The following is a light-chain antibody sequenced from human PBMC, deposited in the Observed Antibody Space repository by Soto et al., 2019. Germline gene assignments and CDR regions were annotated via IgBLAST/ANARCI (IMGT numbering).Light chain of an antibody. J-gene: IGKJ1*01. CDR1: QSIAGY. Sequence: DIQMTQSPSSLSASVGDRVTITCRASQSIAGYLNWYQQKPGKAPKLLIYATSSLQSGVPSRFSGSGSVTDFTLTISSLQPEDFATYSCQQSHSTPRTFGQGTKVEIK. CDR3: QQSHSTPRT. V-gene: IGKV1-39*01. CDR2: ATS.